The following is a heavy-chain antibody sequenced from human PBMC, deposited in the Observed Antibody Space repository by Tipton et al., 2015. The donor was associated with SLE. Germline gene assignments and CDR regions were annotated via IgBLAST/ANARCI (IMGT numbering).Heavy chain of an antibody. D-gene: IGHD6-19*01. Sequence: LRLSCTVSGGSISSHYWSWIRQPPGKGLEWIGYIYYSGSTNYNPSLKSRVTISVDTSKNQFSLKLSSVTAADTAVYYCARDGLSVAGTLDVWGQGTTVTVSS. CDR1: GGSISSHY. CDR2: IYYSGST. J-gene: IGHJ6*02. V-gene: IGHV4-59*11. CDR3: ARDGLSVAGTLDV.